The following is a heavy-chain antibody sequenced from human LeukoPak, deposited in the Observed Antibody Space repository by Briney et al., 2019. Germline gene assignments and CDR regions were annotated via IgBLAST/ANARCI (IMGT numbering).Heavy chain of an antibody. Sequence: ASVKVSCKVSGYTLTELSMHWVRQAPGKGLEWMGGFDPEDGETIYAQKFQGRVTMTEDTSTTTAYMELRTLRSDDTAVYYCARGGRWELPRPYAFDVWGQGTVVTVSS. CDR3: ARGGRWELPRPYAFDV. CDR2: FDPEDGET. D-gene: IGHD1-26*01. J-gene: IGHJ3*01. CDR1: GYTLTELS. V-gene: IGHV1-24*01.